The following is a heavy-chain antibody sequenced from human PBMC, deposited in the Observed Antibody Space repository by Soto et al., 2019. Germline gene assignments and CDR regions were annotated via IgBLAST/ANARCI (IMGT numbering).Heavy chain of an antibody. Sequence: ASVEVSCKASGYTFTSYAMHWVRQAPGQRLEWMGWINAGNGNTKYSQKFQGRVTITRDTSASTAYMELSSLRSEDTAVYYCARELRQLWFGYWGQGTLVTVSS. J-gene: IGHJ4*02. CDR1: GYTFTSYA. CDR3: ARELRQLWFGY. V-gene: IGHV1-3*01. D-gene: IGHD5-18*01. CDR2: INAGNGNT.